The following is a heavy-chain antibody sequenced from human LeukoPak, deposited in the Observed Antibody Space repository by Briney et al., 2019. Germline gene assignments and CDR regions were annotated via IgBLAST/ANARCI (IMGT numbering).Heavy chain of an antibody. D-gene: IGHD2-15*01. Sequence: GASVKVSCKASGFTFTRYGINWVRQAPGQGLEWMGWISGNDGGTRYAQKFQGRGTMTTDTSTSTVYMELRSLTSDDTAVYYCARDGEVVAALGGASYFWFDPWGQGTLVTVSS. CDR1: GFTFTRYG. CDR3: ARDGEVVAALGGASYFWFDP. V-gene: IGHV1-18*01. J-gene: IGHJ5*02. CDR2: ISGNDGGT.